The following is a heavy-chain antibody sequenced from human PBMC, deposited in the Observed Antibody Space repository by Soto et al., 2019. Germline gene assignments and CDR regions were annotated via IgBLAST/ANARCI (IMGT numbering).Heavy chain of an antibody. V-gene: IGHV1-2*04. J-gene: IGHJ4*02. D-gene: IGHD2-2*01. CDR2: INPNSGGT. CDR1: GATFSSYT. Sequence: ASVKVSCKASGATFSSYTITWVRQAPGQGLEWMGWINPNSGGTNYAQKFQGWVTMTRDTSISTAYMELSRLRSDDTAVYYCARSRGSTSCLDYWGQGTLVTVSS. CDR3: ARSRGSTSCLDY.